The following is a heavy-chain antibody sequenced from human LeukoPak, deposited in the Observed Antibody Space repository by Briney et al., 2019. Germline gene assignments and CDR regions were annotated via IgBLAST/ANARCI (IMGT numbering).Heavy chain of an antibody. CDR2: INPDGSAK. V-gene: IGHV3-7*01. CDR1: GFTFSTSW. J-gene: IGHJ4*02. Sequence: PGGSLRLSCAASGFTFSTSWMTWVRQAPGKGLEWVANINPDGSAKNYVGFVQGRFTISRDNAKNSVYLQMGSLRAEDTAVYFCARDVAYNAFDYWGQGTLVTVSS. CDR3: ARDVAYNAFDY. D-gene: IGHD1-14*01.